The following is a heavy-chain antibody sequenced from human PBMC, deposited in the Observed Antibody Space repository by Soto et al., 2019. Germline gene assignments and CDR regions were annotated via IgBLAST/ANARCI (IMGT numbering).Heavy chain of an antibody. V-gene: IGHV4-59*01. CDR3: ARVDLYYYYRDV. J-gene: IGHJ6*03. D-gene: IGHD3-9*01. CDR1: GGSITSYY. Sequence: SETLSLTCTVSGGSITSYYWSWIRQPPGKGLEWIGSIYYSGSTNYNPSLKSRVTISVDTSNNQFSLKLSSVAAADTAVYYCARVDLYYYYRDVWGKGTTVTVS. CDR2: IYYSGST.